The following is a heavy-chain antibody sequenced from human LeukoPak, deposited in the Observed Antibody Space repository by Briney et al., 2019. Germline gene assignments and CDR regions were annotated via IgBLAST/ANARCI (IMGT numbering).Heavy chain of an antibody. CDR1: GFSFSDYY. D-gene: IGHD4-17*01. Sequence: GSLRLSCAASGFSFSDYYMSWIRQAPGKGLEWVSYISSSGSTIYYADSVKGRFTISRDNAKNSLYLQMNSLRAEDTAVYYCARDRPHYGAHPFDPWGQGTLVTVSS. V-gene: IGHV3-11*01. J-gene: IGHJ5*02. CDR2: ISSSGSTI. CDR3: ARDRPHYGAHPFDP.